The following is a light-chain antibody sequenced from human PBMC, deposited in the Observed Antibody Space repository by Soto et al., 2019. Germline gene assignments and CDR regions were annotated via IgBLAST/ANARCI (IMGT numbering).Light chain of an antibody. Sequence: QSALTQPPSASGSPGQSVTISCTGTSSDVGGYNYVSWYQQHAGKAPKLMIYEVSKRPSGVPDRFSGSKSGNTASLTVSGLQAEDEADYYCSSYAGSNTWVFGGGTKVTVL. V-gene: IGLV2-8*01. CDR1: SSDVGGYNY. J-gene: IGLJ3*02. CDR2: EVS. CDR3: SSYAGSNTWV.